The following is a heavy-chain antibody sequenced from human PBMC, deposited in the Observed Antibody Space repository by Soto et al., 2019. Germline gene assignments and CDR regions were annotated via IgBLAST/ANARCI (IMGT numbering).Heavy chain of an antibody. D-gene: IGHD5-18*01. CDR3: ARVTQLWLLDY. CDR2: IYHSGST. CDR1: GDSISSSSYY. J-gene: IGHJ4*02. Sequence: SETLSLTCTVSGDSISSSSYYWGWIRQPPGKGLEWTGNIYHSGSTYYNPSLKSRVTISVDTSKNQFSLNLSSVTAADTAVYYCARVTQLWLLDYWGQGTLVTVSS. V-gene: IGHV4-39*01.